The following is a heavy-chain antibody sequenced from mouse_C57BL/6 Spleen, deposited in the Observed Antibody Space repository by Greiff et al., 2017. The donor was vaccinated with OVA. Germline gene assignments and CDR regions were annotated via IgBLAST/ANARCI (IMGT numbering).Heavy chain of an antibody. J-gene: IGHJ1*03. V-gene: IGHV1-81*01. CDR2: IYPRSGNT. CDR3: ASYYDYDLRYFDV. Sequence: QVQLKESGAELARPGASVKLSCKASGYTFTSYGISWVKQRTGQGLEWIGEIYPRSGNTYYNEKFKGKATLTADKSSSTAYMELRSLTSEDSAVYFCASYYDYDLRYFDVWGTGTTVTVSS. CDR1: GYTFTSYG. D-gene: IGHD2-4*01.